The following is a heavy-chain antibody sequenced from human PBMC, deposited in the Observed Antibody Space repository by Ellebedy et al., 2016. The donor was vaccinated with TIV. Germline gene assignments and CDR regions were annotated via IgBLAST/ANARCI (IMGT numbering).Heavy chain of an antibody. V-gene: IGHV3-11*04. CDR3: ARSPATGTVDY. J-gene: IGHJ4*01. CDR1: GFSFSDSY. D-gene: IGHD1-1*01. CDR2: ISSGGTTI. Sequence: GGSLRLXXAASGFSFSDSYMSWIRQAPGKGLEWVSYISSGGTTIHYADSVKGRFTMSRDNAKNSLYLQLNSLRAEDTAVYYCARSPATGTVDYWGHGTLVTVSS.